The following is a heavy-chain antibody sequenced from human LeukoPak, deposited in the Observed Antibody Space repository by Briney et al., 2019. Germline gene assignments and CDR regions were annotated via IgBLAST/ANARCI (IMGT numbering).Heavy chain of an antibody. V-gene: IGHV3-23*01. Sequence: GGSLRLSCAASGFTFSGYSMNWVRQAPGKGLEWVSAISGSGGSTYYADSVKGRFTISRDNSKNTLYLQMNSLRAEDTAVYYCAKKSSSWYGEFDYWGQGTLVTVSS. CDR3: AKKSSSWYGEFDY. CDR2: ISGSGGST. J-gene: IGHJ4*02. CDR1: GFTFSGYS. D-gene: IGHD6-13*01.